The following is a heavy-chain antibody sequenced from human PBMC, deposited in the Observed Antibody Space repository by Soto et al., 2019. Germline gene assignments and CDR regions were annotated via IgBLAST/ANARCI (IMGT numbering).Heavy chain of an antibody. CDR3: ARGVESGIVDY. CDR2: INHSGST. D-gene: IGHD1-26*01. V-gene: IGHV4-34*01. CDR1: GGSFSGYY. Sequence: QVQLQQWGAGLLKPSETLSLTCAVYGGSFSGYYWSWIRQPPGKGLEWIGEINHSGSTNYNPSLKSRVTISVDTSKNQFSLKLSSVTAADTAVYYCARGVESGIVDYWGQGTLVTVSS. J-gene: IGHJ4*02.